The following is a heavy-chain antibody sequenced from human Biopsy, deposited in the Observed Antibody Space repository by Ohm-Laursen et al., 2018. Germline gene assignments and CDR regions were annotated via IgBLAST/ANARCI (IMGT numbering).Heavy chain of an antibody. D-gene: IGHD2-2*01. CDR3: ARMPHFDY. J-gene: IGHJ4*02. Sequence: GTLSLTCTVSGGSISDYHWSWIRKSPGKGLEWLAYISYTGGITSNPSLNGRAAMSLDTSKNQFSLRLIYVTAADTAVYYCARMPHFDYWGQGILVTVSS. V-gene: IGHV4-59*01. CDR1: GGSISDYH. CDR2: ISYTGGI.